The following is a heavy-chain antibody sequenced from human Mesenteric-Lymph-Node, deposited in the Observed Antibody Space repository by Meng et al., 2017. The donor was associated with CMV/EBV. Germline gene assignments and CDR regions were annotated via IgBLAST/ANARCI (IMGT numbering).Heavy chain of an antibody. CDR3: ARVECSSTSSYADWYFDL. V-gene: IGHV1-2*06. D-gene: IGHD2-2*01. CDR1: YTVTGDY. Sequence: YTVTGDYMHWVRQVPGQGLEWMGRINSNSGGTNYAQKFQGRVTMTRETSISTAYMELSRLRSDDTAVYYCARVECSSTSSYADWYFDLWGRGTLVTVSS. J-gene: IGHJ2*01. CDR2: INSNSGGT.